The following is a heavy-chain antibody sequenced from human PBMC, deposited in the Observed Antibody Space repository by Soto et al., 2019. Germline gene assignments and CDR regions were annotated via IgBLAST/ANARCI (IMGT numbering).Heavy chain of an antibody. CDR3: ARSQGSSTSLEIYYYYYYGMDV. J-gene: IGHJ6*02. V-gene: IGHV1-69*01. Sequence: QVQLVQSGAEVTKPGSSVEVSCKASGGTFGSYAISWVRQAPGQGLEWMGGIITIPGTANYAQKFQGRVTIAADESTTTAYMELSSLRSEDTAVYYCARSQGSSTSLEIYYYYYYGMDVWGQGTTVTVSS. CDR2: IITIPGTA. CDR1: GGTFGSYA. D-gene: IGHD2-2*01.